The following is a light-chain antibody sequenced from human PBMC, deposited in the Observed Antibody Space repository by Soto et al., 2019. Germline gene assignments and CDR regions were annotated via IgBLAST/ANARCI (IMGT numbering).Light chain of an antibody. Sequence: QSALTQPPSASGSRGQSVAISCTGTASDIGGYTFVSWYQQHPGKAPKLLIYDVNKRPSGVPDRFSGSKSGNTASLTVSGLQAEDEADYYCSAHGGTNPYVFGTGTKVTVL. CDR2: DVN. J-gene: IGLJ1*01. CDR3: SAHGGTNPYV. CDR1: ASDIGGYTF. V-gene: IGLV2-8*01.